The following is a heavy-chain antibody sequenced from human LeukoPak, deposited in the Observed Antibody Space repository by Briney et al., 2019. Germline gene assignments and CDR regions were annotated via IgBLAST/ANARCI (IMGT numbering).Heavy chain of an antibody. CDR3: ARGRQGGAVATISRPIKY. V-gene: IGHV4-34*01. CDR2: INHSGST. Sequence: SETLSLTCAVYGGSFSGYYWSWIRQPPGKGLEWIGEINHSGSTNYNPSLKSPVTISVDTSKNQFSLKLSSVTAADTAVYYCARGRQGGAVATISRPIKYWGQGTLVTVSS. CDR1: GGSFSGYY. D-gene: IGHD5-12*01. J-gene: IGHJ4*02.